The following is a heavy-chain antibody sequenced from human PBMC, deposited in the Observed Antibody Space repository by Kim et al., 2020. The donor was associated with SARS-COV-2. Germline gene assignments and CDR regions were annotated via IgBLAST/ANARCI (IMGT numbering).Heavy chain of an antibody. CDR3: AKERRAGIVFYEH. CDR2: VSGATGNT. Sequence: SVKVSCKASEYTFACCSIHWMRQAPGQRLEWMGWVSGATGNTRSSQSLEGRVTMTRDTTANTVYMELSSLRSEDTAIYYCAKERRAGIVFYEHWGQGTQVTVSS. V-gene: IGHV1-3*01. D-gene: IGHD2-15*01. CDR1: EYTFACCS. J-gene: IGHJ1*01.